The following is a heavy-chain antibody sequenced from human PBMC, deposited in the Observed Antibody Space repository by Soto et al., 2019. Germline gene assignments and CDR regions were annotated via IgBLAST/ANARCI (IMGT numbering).Heavy chain of an antibody. CDR3: AEVGMDFDY. V-gene: IGHV1-69*02. CDR1: GGTFSSYT. D-gene: IGHD3-22*01. J-gene: IGHJ4*02. Sequence: QVQLVQSGAEVKKPGSSVKVSCKASGGTFSSYTISWVRQAPGQGLEWMGRIIPILGIANYAQKFQGRVTXXADKSTSTAYMELSSLRSEDTAVYYCAEVGMDFDYWGQGTLVTVSS. CDR2: IIPILGIA.